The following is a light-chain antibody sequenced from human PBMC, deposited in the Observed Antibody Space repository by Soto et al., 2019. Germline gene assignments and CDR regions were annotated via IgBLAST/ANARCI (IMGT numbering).Light chain of an antibody. CDR2: KAS. CDR3: QQYNDYSWT. Sequence: DIQMTQSPSTLSGSVGDRVTITCLASQTISSWLAWYQQKPGKAPRLLIYKASTLEIGVPSRFSGSGSGTELTLTISSLQPDDVAIYYCQQYNDYSWTFGQGTKVDIK. V-gene: IGKV1-5*03. CDR1: QTISSW. J-gene: IGKJ1*01.